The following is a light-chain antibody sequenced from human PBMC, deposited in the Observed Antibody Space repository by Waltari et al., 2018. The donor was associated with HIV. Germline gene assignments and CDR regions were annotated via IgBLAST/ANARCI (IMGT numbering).Light chain of an antibody. CDR2: DTT. CDR3: LLSYSGARL. V-gene: IGLV7-46*01. CDR1: PGAVTTHHY. J-gene: IGLJ2*01. Sequence: QALLTQAPPLTVSPGGTLTLTSPSSPGAVTTHHYPDWLQQTPGQAARTLIYDTTNKHSWTPARFSGSPLGGKAALTLSGAQPEDEAEYYCLLSYSGARLFGGGTKLTVL.